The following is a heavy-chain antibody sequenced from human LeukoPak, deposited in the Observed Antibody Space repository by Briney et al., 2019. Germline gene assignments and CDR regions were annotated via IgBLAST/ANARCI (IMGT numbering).Heavy chain of an antibody. D-gene: IGHD4-23*01. V-gene: IGHV3-33*06. Sequence: SGGSLRLSCAASGFSFSSYGMHWVRQAPGKGLGWVAVIWYDGNNKYYADSVKGRFTISRDNSKNTLFLQMNSLRAEDTAAYYCAKGNGGYYYYMDVWGKGTTVTVSS. J-gene: IGHJ6*03. CDR1: GFSFSSYG. CDR2: IWYDGNNK. CDR3: AKGNGGYYYYMDV.